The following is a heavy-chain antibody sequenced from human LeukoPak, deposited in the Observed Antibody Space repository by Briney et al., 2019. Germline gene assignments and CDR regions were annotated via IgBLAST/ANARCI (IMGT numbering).Heavy chain of an antibody. CDR1: GFTFRSYA. J-gene: IGHJ4*02. CDR2: MSAGGTST. D-gene: IGHD3-16*01. CDR3: AKMRGIVITFGGVIFDS. V-gene: IGHV3-23*01. Sequence: GGSLRLSCVASGFTFRSYAMSWVRQAPGKGLEWVSGMSAGGTSTYYADSVKGRFTISRDNSKNTLYLHMDSLRAEDTAIYYCAKMRGIVITFGGVIFDSWGQGTLATVSS.